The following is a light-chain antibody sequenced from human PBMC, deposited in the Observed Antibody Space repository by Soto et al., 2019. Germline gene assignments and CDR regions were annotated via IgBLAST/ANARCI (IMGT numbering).Light chain of an antibody. CDR2: AAS. Sequence: DIEMTQSPSSLSASVGDRVTITCRASQGIGDYLAWFQQKPGRGPKTLISAASTLQDGAPSRFSGRGYGTEFSLTISSLQPDDFATYYCQQYKGYPLTFGGGTKV. J-gene: IGKJ4*01. V-gene: IGKV1-16*01. CDR1: QGIGDY. CDR3: QQYKGYPLT.